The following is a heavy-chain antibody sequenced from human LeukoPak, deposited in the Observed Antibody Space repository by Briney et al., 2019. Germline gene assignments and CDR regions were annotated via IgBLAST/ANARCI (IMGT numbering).Heavy chain of an antibody. CDR3: ARRDSGIVATIDY. D-gene: IGHD5-12*01. CDR1: GGSFSGYY. V-gene: IGHV4-34*01. J-gene: IGHJ4*02. CDR2: INHSGST. Sequence: PSETLSLTCAVYGGSFSGYYWSWIRQPPGKGLEWIGEINHSGSTNYNPSLKSRVTISVDTSKNQFSLKLSSVTAADTAVYYCARRDSGIVATIDYWGQGTLVTVSS.